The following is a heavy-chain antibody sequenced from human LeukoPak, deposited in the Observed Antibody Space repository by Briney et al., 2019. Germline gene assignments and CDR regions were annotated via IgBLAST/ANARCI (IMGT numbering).Heavy chain of an antibody. Sequence: SGGSLRLSCAASGFTFTSYEMNWVRQAPGKGLEWVSYISTSGSTIYYADSVKGRFTVSRDNAKNSLYLQINSPRAEDTAVYYCARDRLRTPGAVGYWGQGTLVTVSS. CDR2: ISTSGSTI. CDR1: GFTFTSYE. V-gene: IGHV3-48*03. CDR3: ARDRLRTPGAVGY. D-gene: IGHD4-17*01. J-gene: IGHJ4*02.